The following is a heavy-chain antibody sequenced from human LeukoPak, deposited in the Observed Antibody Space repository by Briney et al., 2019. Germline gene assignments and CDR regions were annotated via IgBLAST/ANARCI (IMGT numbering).Heavy chain of an antibody. CDR2: IYYSGST. V-gene: IGHV4-31*03. CDR1: GGSISSGGYY. J-gene: IGHJ4*02. D-gene: IGHD3-10*01. Sequence: SETLSLTCTVSGGSISSGGYYWSWIRQHPGKGLEWIGYIYYSGSTYYNPSLKSRVTISVDTSKNQFSLKLSSVTAADTAVYYCARDGSMVRGVITFWGQGTLVTVSS. CDR3: ARDGSMVRGVITF.